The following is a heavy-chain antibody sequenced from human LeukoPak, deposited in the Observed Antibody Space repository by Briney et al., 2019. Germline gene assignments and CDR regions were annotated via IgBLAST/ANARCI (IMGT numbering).Heavy chain of an antibody. V-gene: IGHV3-11*01. CDR3: AKEPITPRYYFDY. CDR2: ISSSGSTI. J-gene: IGHJ4*02. Sequence: PGGSLRLSCAASGFTFSDYYMSWIRQAPGKGLEWVSYISSSGSTIYYADSVKGRFTISRDNAKNSLYLQMNSLRAEDTAVYYCAKEPITPRYYFDYWGQGTLVTVSS. CDR1: GFTFSDYY.